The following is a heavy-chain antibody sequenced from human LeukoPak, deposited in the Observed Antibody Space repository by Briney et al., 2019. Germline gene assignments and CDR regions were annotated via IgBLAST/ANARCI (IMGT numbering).Heavy chain of an antibody. CDR1: GFTFSSYA. CDR2: ISGSGGST. V-gene: IGHV3-23*01. D-gene: IGHD6-19*01. CDR3: AKGSGAPRGRIAVAGPIDY. J-gene: IGHJ4*02. Sequence: TGRSLRLSCAASGFTFSSYAMSWVRQAPGKGLEWVSAISGSGGSTYYADSVKGRFTISRDNSKNTLYLQMNSLRAEDTAVYYCAKGSGAPRGRIAVAGPIDYWGQGTLVTVSS.